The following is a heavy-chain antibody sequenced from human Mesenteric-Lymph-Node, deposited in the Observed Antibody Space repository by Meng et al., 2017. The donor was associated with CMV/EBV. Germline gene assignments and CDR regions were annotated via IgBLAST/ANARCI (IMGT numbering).Heavy chain of an antibody. CDR3: AKGATLYCSSTSCYSADAFDI. CDR2: IRYDGYNK. CDR1: GFTFSSYG. J-gene: IGHJ3*02. V-gene: IGHV3-30*02. Sequence: GESLKISCAASGFTFSSYGMHWVRQAPGKGLEWVAFIRYDGYNKYSADSVKGRFTISRDNSENTLYLQMNSLRAEDTAVYYCAKGATLYCSSTSCYSADAFDIWGQGTMVTVSS. D-gene: IGHD2-2*02.